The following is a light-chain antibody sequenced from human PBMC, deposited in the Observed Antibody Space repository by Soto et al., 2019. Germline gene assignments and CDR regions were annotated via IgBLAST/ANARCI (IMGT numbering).Light chain of an antibody. CDR3: QQYNSYPFT. CDR1: QSISSW. Sequence: DIQMTQSPSTMSASVGDRVTITCRASQSISSWLAWYQQKPGKAPKLLIYKASSLESGVPSRFSGSGSGTEFTLTISSLQPDDFATYYCQQYNSYPFTFGQGTKLEIK. CDR2: KAS. J-gene: IGKJ2*01. V-gene: IGKV1-5*03.